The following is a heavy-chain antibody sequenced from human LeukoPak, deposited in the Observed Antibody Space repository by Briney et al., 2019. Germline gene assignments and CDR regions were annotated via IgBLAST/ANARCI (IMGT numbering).Heavy chain of an antibody. Sequence: GGSLRLSCAVSGFTFSSYAMSWVRQAPGKGLEWVSAISGSGGSTYYADSVKGRFTISRDNSKNTLYLQMNSLRAEDTAVYYCAKDRGAVAGKPLEAFDYWGQGTLVTVSS. CDR1: GFTFSSYA. V-gene: IGHV3-23*01. CDR3: AKDRGAVAGKPLEAFDY. J-gene: IGHJ4*02. D-gene: IGHD6-19*01. CDR2: ISGSGGST.